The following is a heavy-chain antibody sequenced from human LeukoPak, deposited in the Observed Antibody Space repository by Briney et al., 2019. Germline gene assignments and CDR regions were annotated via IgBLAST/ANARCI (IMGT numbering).Heavy chain of an antibody. J-gene: IGHJ4*02. CDR3: ARGDSGSLPFDY. CDR1: GFTFSSYA. D-gene: IGHD1-26*01. Sequence: GGSLRLSCAASGFTFSSYAMSWVRQAPGKGLVWVSRINSDGSSTSYADSVKGRFTISRDNAKNTLYLQMNSLRAEDTAVYYCARGDSGSLPFDYWGQGTLVTVSS. V-gene: IGHV3-74*01. CDR2: INSDGSST.